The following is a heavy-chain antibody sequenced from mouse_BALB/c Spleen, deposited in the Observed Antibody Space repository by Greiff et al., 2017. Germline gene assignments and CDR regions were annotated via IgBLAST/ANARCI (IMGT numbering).Heavy chain of an antibody. J-gene: IGHJ3*01. CDR1: GFTFTDYY. V-gene: IGHV7-3*02. CDR2: IRNKANGYTT. Sequence: EVQGVESGGGLVQPGGSLRLSCATSGFTFTDYYMSWVRQPPGKALEWLGFIRNKANGYTTEYSASVKGRFTIYRDNSQSILYLQMNTLRAEDSATYYCARDIGCGSSSAWCAFGGRGTRVTVSA. CDR3: ARDIGCGSSSAWCAF. D-gene: IGHD1-1*01.